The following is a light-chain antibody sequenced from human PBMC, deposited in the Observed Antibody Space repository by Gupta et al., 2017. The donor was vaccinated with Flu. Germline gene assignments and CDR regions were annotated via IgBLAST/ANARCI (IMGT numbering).Light chain of an antibody. CDR2: AAS. CDR1: QSVNSN. J-gene: IGKJ2*01. Sequence: EMVMTQSSATLPLSPVERATLSCRASQSVNSNLAWYQQKPGQAPSLLIYAASTRAIGVPTRFSGSGSGTEFTLTISSLQSEDSAVYYCQQYNDWPWYTFGPGTKLEIE. V-gene: IGKV3-15*01. CDR3: QQYNDWPWYT.